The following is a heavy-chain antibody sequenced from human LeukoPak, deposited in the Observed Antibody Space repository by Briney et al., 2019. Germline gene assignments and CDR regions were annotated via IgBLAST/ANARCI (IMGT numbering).Heavy chain of an antibody. Sequence: PGGSLGLSCAASGFTFSSYEMNWVRQAPGKGLEWVSYISSSGSTIYYADSVKGRFTISRDNAKNSLYLQMNSLRAEDTAVYYCARGSIAVAGTSVVQEWWSNWFDPWGQGTLVTVSS. J-gene: IGHJ5*02. CDR2: ISSSGSTI. CDR3: ARGSIAVAGTSVVQEWWSNWFDP. V-gene: IGHV3-48*03. D-gene: IGHD6-19*01. CDR1: GFTFSSYE.